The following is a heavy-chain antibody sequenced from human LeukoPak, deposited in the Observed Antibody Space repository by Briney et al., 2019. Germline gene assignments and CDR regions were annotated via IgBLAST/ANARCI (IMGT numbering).Heavy chain of an antibody. CDR1: GGSFSGYY. Sequence: SETLSLTCAVYGGSFSGYYWSWIRQPPGKGLEWIGEINHSGSTKYNPSLKSRVSISVDTSKNQFSLKLSSVTAAGTAVYYCARTRYYYNSRSYGAPYYFDYWGQGTLVTVSS. V-gene: IGHV4-34*01. J-gene: IGHJ4*02. CDR3: ARTRYYYNSRSYGAPYYFDY. D-gene: IGHD3-10*01. CDR2: INHSGST.